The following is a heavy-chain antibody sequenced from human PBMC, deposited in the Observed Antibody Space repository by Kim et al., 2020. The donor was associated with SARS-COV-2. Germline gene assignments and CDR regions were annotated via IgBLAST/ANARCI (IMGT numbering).Heavy chain of an antibody. CDR3: ARGGYCSSTSCYFSWQDNTVTHKPFDY. V-gene: IGHV4-34*01. D-gene: IGHD2-2*01. CDR2: INHSGST. J-gene: IGHJ4*02. CDR1: GGSFSGYY. Sequence: SETLSLTCAVYGGSFSGYYWSWIRQPPGKGLEWIGEINHSGSTNYNPSLKSRVTISVDTPKNQFSLKLSSVTAADTAVYYGARGGYCSSTSCYFSWQDNTVTHKPFDYRGQGTLVTVSS.